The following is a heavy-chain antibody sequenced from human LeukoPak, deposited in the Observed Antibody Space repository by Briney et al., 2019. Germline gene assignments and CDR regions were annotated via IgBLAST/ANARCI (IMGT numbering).Heavy chain of an antibody. CDR3: AKGLFEQWLVDY. CDR2: ISGSGGST. D-gene: IGHD6-19*01. Sequence: PGGSLRLSCAASGLTFSSYAMSWVRQAPGKGLEWVSAISGSGGSTYYADSVKGRFTISRDNSKNTLYLQMNSLRAEDTAVYYCAKGLFEQWLVDYWGQGTLVTVSS. V-gene: IGHV3-23*01. CDR1: GLTFSSYA. J-gene: IGHJ4*02.